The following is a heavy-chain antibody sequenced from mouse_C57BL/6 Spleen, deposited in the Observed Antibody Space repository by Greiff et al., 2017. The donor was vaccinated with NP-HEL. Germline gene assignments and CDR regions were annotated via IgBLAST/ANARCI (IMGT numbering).Heavy chain of an antibody. CDR3: ARSPKIDYYGSSYGYFDV. J-gene: IGHJ1*03. D-gene: IGHD1-1*01. CDR1: GYSFTSYY. CDR2: IYPGSGST. Sequence: QVQLQQSGPELVKPGASVKISCKASGYSFTSYYIHWVKQRPGQGLEWIGWIYPGSGSTKYNEKFKGKATLTADTSSSTAYMQLSSLTSEDSAVYYCARSPKIDYYGSSYGYFDVWGTGTTVTVSS. V-gene: IGHV1-66*01.